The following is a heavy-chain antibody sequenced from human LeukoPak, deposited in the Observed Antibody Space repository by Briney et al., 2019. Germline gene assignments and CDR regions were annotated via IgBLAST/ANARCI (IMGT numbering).Heavy chain of an antibody. D-gene: IGHD6-6*01. V-gene: IGHV3-48*03. CDR2: ISSSGYSI. Sequence: VGSLRLSCAASGFTFSSYEMNWVRQAPGEGLEWVSYISSSGYSIYYADSVKGRFSISRDNAKNSLYLQMNSLRAEDTAVYYCAREYSSSSGQCSDHWGQGTLVTVSS. CDR1: GFTFSSYE. J-gene: IGHJ4*02. CDR3: AREYSSSSGQCSDH.